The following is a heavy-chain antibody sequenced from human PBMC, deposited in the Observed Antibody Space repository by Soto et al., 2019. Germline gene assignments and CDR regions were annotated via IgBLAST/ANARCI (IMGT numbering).Heavy chain of an antibody. J-gene: IGHJ5*02. CDR2: INHSGST. CDR1: GGSFSGYY. Sequence: PSETLSLTCAVYGGSFSGYYWSWIRQPPGKGLEWIGEINHSGSTNYNPSLKSRVTISVDTSKNQFSLKLSSVTAADTAVYYCARGHFDFWSGYPNYNWFDPWGQGTLVTVSS. CDR3: ARGHFDFWSGYPNYNWFDP. V-gene: IGHV4-34*01. D-gene: IGHD3-3*01.